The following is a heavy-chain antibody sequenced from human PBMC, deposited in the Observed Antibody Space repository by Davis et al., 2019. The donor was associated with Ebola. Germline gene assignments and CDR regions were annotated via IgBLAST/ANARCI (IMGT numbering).Heavy chain of an antibody. V-gene: IGHV3-30-3*01. J-gene: IGHJ6*02. CDR1: GFTFSSYA. CDR3: ARDGAHSYCSSTSCYLDYYYGMDV. Sequence: GGSLRLSCAASGFTFSSYAMHWVRQAPGKGLEWVAVISYDGSNKYYADSVKGRFTISRDNSKNTLYLQMNSLRAEDTAVYYCARDGAHSYCSSTSCYLDYYYGMDVWGQGTTVTVSS. D-gene: IGHD2-2*01. CDR2: ISYDGSNK.